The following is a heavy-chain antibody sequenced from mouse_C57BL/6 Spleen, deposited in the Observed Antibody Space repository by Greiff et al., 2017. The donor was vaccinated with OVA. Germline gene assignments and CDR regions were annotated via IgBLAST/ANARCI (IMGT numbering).Heavy chain of an antibody. CDR2: IDPSDSYT. CDR1: GYTFTSYW. V-gene: IGHV1-69*01. Sequence: QVQLQQPGAELVMPGASVKLSCKASGYTFTSYWMHWVKQRPGQGLEWIGEIDPSDSYTNYNQKFKGKSTLTVDKSSSTAYMQLSSLTSDDSAVYYCAKGRYYGTGYFDYWGQGTTLTVSS. D-gene: IGHD1-1*01. CDR3: AKGRYYGTGYFDY. J-gene: IGHJ2*01.